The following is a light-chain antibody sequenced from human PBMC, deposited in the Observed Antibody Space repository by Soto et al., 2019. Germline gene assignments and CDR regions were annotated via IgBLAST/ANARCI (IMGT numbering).Light chain of an antibody. V-gene: IGKV3-15*01. Sequence: EIVMTQSPATLSVSPGERATLSCRASQSFSSNLAWYQQKPGQAPRLLIYGASTRATGIPARFSGSGSGTEFTLTISSLKSEDFAVYYCQQYNNWPPTTFGQGTRMEIK. CDR2: GAS. CDR1: QSFSSN. J-gene: IGKJ5*01. CDR3: QQYNNWPPTT.